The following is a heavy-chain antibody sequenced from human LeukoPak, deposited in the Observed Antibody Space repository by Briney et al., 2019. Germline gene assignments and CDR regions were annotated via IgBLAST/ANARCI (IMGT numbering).Heavy chain of an antibody. CDR3: ARDGPYRRDGYNFIAFDI. Sequence: SVKVSCKASGGTFSSYAIIWVRQAPGQGLEWMGRIIPIFGTANYAQKFQGRVTITTDESTSTAYMELSSLRSEDTAVYYCARDGPYRRDGYNFIAFDIWGQGTMVTVSS. D-gene: IGHD5-24*01. J-gene: IGHJ3*02. CDR2: IIPIFGTA. CDR1: GGTFSSYA. V-gene: IGHV1-69*05.